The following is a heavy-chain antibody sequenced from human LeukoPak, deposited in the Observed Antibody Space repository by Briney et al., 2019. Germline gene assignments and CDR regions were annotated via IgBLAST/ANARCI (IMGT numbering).Heavy chain of an antibody. CDR1: GGSISSYY. J-gene: IGHJ4*02. Sequence: PSETLSLTCTVSGGSISSYYWSWIRQPAGKGLEWIGRFYTSGSTNYNPSLKSRVTMSVDTSKNQFSLKLSSVTAADTAVYYCARDHHYYDSSGYLYYFDYWGQGTLVTVSS. D-gene: IGHD3-22*01. V-gene: IGHV4-4*07. CDR2: FYTSGST. CDR3: ARDHHYYDSSGYLYYFDY.